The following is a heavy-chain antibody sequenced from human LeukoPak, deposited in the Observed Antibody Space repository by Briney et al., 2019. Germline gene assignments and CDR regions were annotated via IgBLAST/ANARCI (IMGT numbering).Heavy chain of an antibody. Sequence: SETLSLTRAVSGDSLSSYYWSWIRRPPGNGLEWMGYISYSGSTNYNPSLKRRVIISVDTSENQFSQTLTSVTAADPAIYYCAIVAAGFLVHSGYFDLWGRGPLVTVSS. J-gene: IGHJ2*01. CDR1: GDSLSSYY. V-gene: IGHV4-59*01. CDR3: AIVAAGFLVHSGYFDL. D-gene: IGHD6-25*01. CDR2: ISYSGST.